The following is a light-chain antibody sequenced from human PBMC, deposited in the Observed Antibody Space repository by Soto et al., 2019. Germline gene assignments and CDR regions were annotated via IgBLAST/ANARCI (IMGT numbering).Light chain of an antibody. V-gene: IGKV1-33*01. Sequence: DIQMTQSPSSLSASVGDRVTITCRASQNIGRFLNWHQQKPGKAPKLLIYDASNLETGVPSRFSGSGSGTDFILTISRLEPEDFAVYYCQQYDSSPRTFGQGTKVDIK. CDR3: QQYDSSPRT. CDR2: DAS. CDR1: QNIGRF. J-gene: IGKJ1*01.